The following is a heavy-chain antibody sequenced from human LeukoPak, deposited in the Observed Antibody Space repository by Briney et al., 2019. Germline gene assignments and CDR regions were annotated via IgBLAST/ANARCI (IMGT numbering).Heavy chain of an antibody. J-gene: IGHJ4*02. V-gene: IGHV3-30*02. CDR3: ARGVRWLQSGEPCYFDY. D-gene: IGHD5-24*01. Sequence: GGSLRLSCAASGFTFSSYGMHWVRQAPGKGLEWVAFIRYDGSNKYYADSVKGRFTISRDNSKNTLYLQMNSLRAEDTAVYYCARGVRWLQSGEPCYFDYWGQGTLVTVSS. CDR1: GFTFSSYG. CDR2: IRYDGSNK.